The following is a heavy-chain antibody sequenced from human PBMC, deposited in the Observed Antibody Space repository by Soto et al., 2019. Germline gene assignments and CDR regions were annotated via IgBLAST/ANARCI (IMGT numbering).Heavy chain of an antibody. CDR3: ASGFIAARWFDP. V-gene: IGHV4-34*01. J-gene: IGHJ5*02. Sequence: TLSLTFSVYGWSFSGYYWSWIRQPPGKGLGWIGEINHSGSTNYNPSLKSRVTISVDTSKNQFSLKLSSVTAADTAVYYCASGFIAARWFDPWGRGTLVTVSS. CDR1: GWSFSGYY. CDR2: INHSGST. D-gene: IGHD6-6*01.